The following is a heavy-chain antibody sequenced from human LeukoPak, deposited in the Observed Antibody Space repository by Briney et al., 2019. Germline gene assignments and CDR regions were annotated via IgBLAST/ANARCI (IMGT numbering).Heavy chain of an antibody. D-gene: IGHD3-16*01. Sequence: GGSLRLSCAASGFTFRSYGMNWVRQAPGKGLEWVSAISGGGVTTYYADSVKGRFTISRDNSKNTLYLQMNSLRAEDTAVYYCAKDYAGGWPKRGMDVWGKGATVTVSS. CDR3: AKDYAGGWPKRGMDV. J-gene: IGHJ6*03. CDR1: GFTFRSYG. V-gene: IGHV3-23*01. CDR2: ISGGGVTT.